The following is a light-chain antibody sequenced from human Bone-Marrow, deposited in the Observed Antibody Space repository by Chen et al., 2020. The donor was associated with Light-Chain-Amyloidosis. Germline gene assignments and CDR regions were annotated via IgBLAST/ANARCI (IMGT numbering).Light chain of an antibody. J-gene: IGLJ3*02. CDR1: SGFNVGIYR. CDR3: MIWHSSASV. V-gene: IGLV5-45*03. Sequence: QAVLTQPSSLSASPGASASLTCTLRSGFNVGIYRIYWYQQKPGSPPQYLLMYKSDSDNQQGSGVPSLFSGCKDASAKSGILLISGLQSEDEADYYYMIWHSSASVFGGGTKLTVL. CDR2: YKSDSDN.